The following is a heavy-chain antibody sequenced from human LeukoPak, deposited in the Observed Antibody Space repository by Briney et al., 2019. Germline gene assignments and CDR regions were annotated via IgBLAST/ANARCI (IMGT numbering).Heavy chain of an antibody. Sequence: PGGSLRLSCAASGFTFSSYAMSWVRQAPGKGLEWVSAISGSGGSTYYADSVKGRFTISRDNSKNTLHLQMNSLRAEDTAVYYCAKVRIAAQGYYGMDVWGQGTTVTVSS. D-gene: IGHD6-13*01. CDR2: ISGSGGST. J-gene: IGHJ6*02. V-gene: IGHV3-23*01. CDR1: GFTFSSYA. CDR3: AKVRIAAQGYYGMDV.